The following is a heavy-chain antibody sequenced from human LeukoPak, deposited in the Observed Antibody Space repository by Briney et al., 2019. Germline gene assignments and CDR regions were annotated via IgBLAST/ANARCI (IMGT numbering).Heavy chain of an antibody. CDR1: GGTFSSYA. J-gene: IGHJ4*02. V-gene: IGHV1-69*13. Sequence: SVKVSCKASGGTFSSYAISWVRQAPGQGLEWMGGIIPIFGTANYAQKFQGRVTITADESTTTAYMELSSLRSEDTAVYYCAREPYDSSGFGGYFDYWGQGTLVTVSS. CDR2: IIPIFGTA. CDR3: AREPYDSSGFGGYFDY. D-gene: IGHD3-22*01.